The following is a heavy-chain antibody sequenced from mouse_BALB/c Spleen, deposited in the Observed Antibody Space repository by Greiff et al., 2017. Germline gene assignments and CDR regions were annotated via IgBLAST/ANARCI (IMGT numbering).Heavy chain of an antibody. CDR1: GYTFTDYA. CDR3: ARGAYDYDNAMDY. CDR2: ISTYYGDA. Sequence: VQLQESGAELVRPGVSVKISCKGSGYTFTDYAMHWVKQSHAKSLEWIGVISTYYGDASYNQKFKGKATMTVDKSSSTAYMELARLTSEDSAIYYCARGAYDYDNAMDYWGQGTSVTVSS. V-gene: IGHV1S137*01. D-gene: IGHD2-4*01. J-gene: IGHJ4*01.